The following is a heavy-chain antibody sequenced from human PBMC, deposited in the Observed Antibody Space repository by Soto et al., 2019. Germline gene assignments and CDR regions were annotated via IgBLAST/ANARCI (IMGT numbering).Heavy chain of an antibody. CDR2: INPQTGGT. V-gene: IGHV1-2*02. J-gene: IGHJ6*02. CDR3: ARERYQVISDGMDV. D-gene: IGHD2-2*01. Sequence: QVQLVQSGAEVKKPGASVKVSCKASGYTFTNYYIHWVREAPGQGLEWMGWINPQTGGTSYAQKFQGRVTLSRDTSINTAYLELSRLRFDDAAVYFCARERYQVISDGMDVWGQGTTVTVSS. CDR1: GYTFTNYY.